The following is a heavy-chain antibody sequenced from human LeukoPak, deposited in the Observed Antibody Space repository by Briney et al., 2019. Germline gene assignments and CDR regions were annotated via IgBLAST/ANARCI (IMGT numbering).Heavy chain of an antibody. J-gene: IGHJ4*02. CDR3: ARLSESYSDY. V-gene: IGHV3-48*03. Sequence: GGSLRLSCAASGFNFSTYEMNWVRQAPGRGLEGVSYISSSGNTIYYADSVKGRFTISRDNAKNSLYLQMNSLRAEDTAVYYCARLSESYSDYWGQGTLVTVSS. D-gene: IGHD1-26*01. CDR2: ISSSGNTI. CDR1: GFNFSTYE.